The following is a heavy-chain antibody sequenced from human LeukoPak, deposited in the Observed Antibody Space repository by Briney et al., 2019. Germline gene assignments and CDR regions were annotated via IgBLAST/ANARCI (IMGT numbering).Heavy chain of an antibody. V-gene: IGHV4-59*01. CDR3: AKGVTMIVVARGPVAFDI. CDR2: IYYSGST. Sequence: SETLSLTCTVSGGSISSYYWSWIRQPPGKGLEWIGYIYYSGSTNYNPSLKSRVTIPVGASKNQFSLRLSSVTAADTAVYYCAKGVTMIVVARGPVAFDIWGQGTMVTVSS. J-gene: IGHJ3*02. D-gene: IGHD3-22*01. CDR1: GGSISSYY.